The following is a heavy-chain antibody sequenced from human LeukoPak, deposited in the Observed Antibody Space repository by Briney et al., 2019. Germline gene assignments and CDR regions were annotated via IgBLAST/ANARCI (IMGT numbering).Heavy chain of an antibody. CDR3: ARDPSSGYLDAFDI. V-gene: IGHV3-48*01. J-gene: IGHJ3*02. Sequence: PGGSLRLSCAASGFTFSSYSMNWVRQAPGKGLEWVSYISSNSSTIYYADSVKGRFTISRDNAKNSLYLQMNSLRAEDTAVYYCARDPSSGYLDAFDIWGQGTMVTVSS. CDR1: GFTFSSYS. D-gene: IGHD3-22*01. CDR2: ISSNSSTI.